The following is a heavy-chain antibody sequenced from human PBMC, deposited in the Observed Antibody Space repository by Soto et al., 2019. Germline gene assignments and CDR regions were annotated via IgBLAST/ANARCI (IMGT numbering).Heavy chain of an antibody. D-gene: IGHD5-18*01. CDR1: GYIFSSHY. V-gene: IGHV1-3*01. J-gene: IGHJ4*02. CDR3: ARDSEIGYSFGFHYFDY. CDR2: INAGNGNT. Sequence: ASVKVSCKASGYIFSSHYMHWVRQAPGQGLEWMGWINAGNGNTKSSQKFQGRVTITRDTSASTAYMELSSLRSEDTAVYYCARDSEIGYSFGFHYFDYWGQGTLVTVSS.